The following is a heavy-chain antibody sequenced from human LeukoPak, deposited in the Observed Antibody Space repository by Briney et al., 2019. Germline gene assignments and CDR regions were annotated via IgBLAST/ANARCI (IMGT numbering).Heavy chain of an antibody. D-gene: IGHD3-22*01. V-gene: IGHV4-59*08. Sequence: SETLSLTCTVSGGSISSYYRSWIRQPPGKGLEWIGYIYYSGSTNYNPSLKSRVTISVDTSKNQFSLKLSSVTAADTAVYYCASTSLVMYYYDSGYFDYWGQGTLVTVSS. CDR1: GGSISSYY. CDR2: IYYSGST. J-gene: IGHJ4*02. CDR3: ASTSLVMYYYDSGYFDY.